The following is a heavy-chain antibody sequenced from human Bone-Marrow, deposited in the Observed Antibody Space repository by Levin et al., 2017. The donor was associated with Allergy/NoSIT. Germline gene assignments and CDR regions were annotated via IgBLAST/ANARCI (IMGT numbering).Heavy chain of an antibody. V-gene: IGHV3-30*18. CDR2: ISYDGSNK. Sequence: PGGSLRLSCAASGFTFSSYGMHWVRQAPGKGLEWVAVISYDGSNKYYADSVKGRFTISRDNSKNTLYLQMNSLRAEDTAVYYCAKETTGFDYWGQGTLVTVSS. J-gene: IGHJ4*02. D-gene: IGHD4-11*01. CDR1: GFTFSSYG. CDR3: AKETTGFDY.